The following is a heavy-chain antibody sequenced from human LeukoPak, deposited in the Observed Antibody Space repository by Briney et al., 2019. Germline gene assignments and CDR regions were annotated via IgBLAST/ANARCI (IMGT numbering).Heavy chain of an antibody. J-gene: IGHJ3*01. D-gene: IGHD2-21*02. CDR3: VRARDMAFDF. CDR1: GGSISSYY. Sequence: SETLSLTCTVSGGSISSYYWSWIRQPPGKGLEWIGYNSYSGNTNYNPSLKSRVTISVDTSKNHFSLNLSSVTAADTAVYYCVRARDMAFDFWGQGTMVTVSS. V-gene: IGHV4-59*01. CDR2: NSYSGNT.